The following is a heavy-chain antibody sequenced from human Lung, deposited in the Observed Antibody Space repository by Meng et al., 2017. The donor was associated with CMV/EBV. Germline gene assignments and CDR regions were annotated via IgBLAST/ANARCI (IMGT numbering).Heavy chain of an antibody. Sequence: ASXXVSXKASGYTFTGYYMHWVRQAPGQGLEWMGWINPNSGGTNYAQKFQGRVTMTRDTSISTAYMELSRLRSDDTAVYYCAGGLYDFWSGYYYYGMDVWXQGTXVT. D-gene: IGHD3-3*01. V-gene: IGHV1-2*02. J-gene: IGHJ6*02. CDR1: GYTFTGYY. CDR3: AGGLYDFWSGYYYYGMDV. CDR2: INPNSGGT.